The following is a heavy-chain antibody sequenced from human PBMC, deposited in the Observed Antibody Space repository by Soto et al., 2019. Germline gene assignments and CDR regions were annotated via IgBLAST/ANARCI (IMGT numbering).Heavy chain of an antibody. V-gene: IGHV1-18*01. CDR3: ARGSRGGILWFGELFHY. CDR1: GDAKGNNC. J-gene: IGHJ4*02. Sequence: ASVKLTSKEPGDAKGNNCRISVRQAPGQGLEWMGWISGYNGNTNYAEKLQGRVTMTTDTSTSTAYMELRSLRSDDTAVYYCARGSRGGILWFGELFHYWGQGTLVTVSS. D-gene: IGHD3-10*01. CDR2: ISGYNGNT.